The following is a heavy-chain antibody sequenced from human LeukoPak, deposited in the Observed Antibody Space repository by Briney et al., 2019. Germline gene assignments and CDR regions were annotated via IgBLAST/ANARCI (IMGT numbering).Heavy chain of an antibody. D-gene: IGHD3-22*01. CDR3: ARDLESADSSRYCYLVREGY. Sequence: GGSLRLSCPASGIMFSTLRMNWDRQAPGKGLEWVASINPDATEKHFVDSVKGRFTISRDNAKNSLYLQMNSLRAEDTAVYYCARDLESADSSRYCYLVREGYWGQGTLVTVSS. CDR2: INPDATEK. V-gene: IGHV3-7*01. CDR1: GIMFSTLR. J-gene: IGHJ4*02.